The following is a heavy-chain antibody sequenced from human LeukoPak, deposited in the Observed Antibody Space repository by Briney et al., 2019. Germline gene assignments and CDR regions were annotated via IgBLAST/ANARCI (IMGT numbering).Heavy chain of an antibody. D-gene: IGHD6-6*01. CDR3: ARVSIAARPYFDC. CDR1: GYTFTGYY. V-gene: IGHV1-2*02. CDR2: INPNSGGT. J-gene: IGHJ4*02. Sequence: GASVKVSCKASGYTFTGYYMHWVRQAPGQGLEWMGWINPNSGGTNYAQKFQGRVTMTRDTSISTAYMELSRLRSDDTAVYYCARVSIAARPYFDCWGQGTLVTVSS.